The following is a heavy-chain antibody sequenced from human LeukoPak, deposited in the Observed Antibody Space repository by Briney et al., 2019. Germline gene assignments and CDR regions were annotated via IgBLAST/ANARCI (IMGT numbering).Heavy chain of an antibody. Sequence: GRSLRLSCAASGFTFDDYAMHWVRQAPGKGLEWVSGISWNRGSIGYADSVKGRFTISRDNAKNSLYLQMNSLRAEDTALYYCARSIHSSARLSARYYFDYWGQGTLVTVSS. CDR3: ARSIHSSARLSARYYFDY. J-gene: IGHJ4*02. CDR2: ISWNRGSI. V-gene: IGHV3-9*01. D-gene: IGHD6-19*01. CDR1: GFTFDDYA.